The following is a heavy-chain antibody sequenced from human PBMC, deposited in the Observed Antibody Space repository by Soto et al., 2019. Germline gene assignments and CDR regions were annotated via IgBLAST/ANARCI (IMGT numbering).Heavy chain of an antibody. CDR2: INPSGGGT. CDR1: GYTFTNYY. Sequence: ASVKVSCKASGYTFTNYYMHWVRQAPGQGLEWMGIINPSGGGTNYAQKFQGRVTMTRDTSTSILYMELSSLRSDDTAVYYCARVSFWSGYYYPNWFDPWGQGTLVTVSS. CDR3: ARVSFWSGYYYPNWFDP. V-gene: IGHV1-46*01. J-gene: IGHJ5*02. D-gene: IGHD3-3*01.